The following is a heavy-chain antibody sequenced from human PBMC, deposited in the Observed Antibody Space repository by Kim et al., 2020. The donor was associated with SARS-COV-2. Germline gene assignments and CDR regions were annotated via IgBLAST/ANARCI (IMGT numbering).Heavy chain of an antibody. V-gene: IGHV3-23*01. J-gene: IGHJ4*02. CDR3: AKDHESSGWPTFDY. CDR2: SRNNGNKP. D-gene: IGHD3-22*01. CDR1: GFTFSRYA. Sequence: GGSLRLSCEASGFTFSRYAMSWVRQAPGRGLEWVASRNNGNKPYYADSVKGRFTVSRDNAKNTLYLQMDSLRVEDTALYYCAKDHESSGWPTFDYWGQG.